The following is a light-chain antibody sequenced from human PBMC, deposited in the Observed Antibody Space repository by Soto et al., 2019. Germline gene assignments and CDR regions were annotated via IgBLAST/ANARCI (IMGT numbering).Light chain of an antibody. V-gene: IGLV2-14*01. CDR2: EVN. Sequence: QSALTKPASVSGSPGQSITISCTGTSSDVAFYNHVSWYQQHPGKAPKLLIYEVNNRPSGVSHRFSGSKSGNTASLTISGLQAEDEADYYCSSFASTHTYVFGNGTKLTVL. J-gene: IGLJ1*01. CDR3: SSFASTHTYV. CDR1: SSDVAFYNH.